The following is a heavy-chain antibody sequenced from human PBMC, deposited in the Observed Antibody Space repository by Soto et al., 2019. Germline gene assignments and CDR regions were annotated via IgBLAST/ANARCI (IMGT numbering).Heavy chain of an antibody. J-gene: IGHJ4*02. CDR3: ARGSWLDY. V-gene: IGHV3-30-3*01. Sequence: QVQLVESGGGVVQPGRSQRLSCAASGFTFSSYAMHWVRQAPGMGLEWVAVISYDGSNKYYADSVKGRFTISRDNSKNTLYLQMNSLRAEDTAVYYCARGSWLDYWGQGTLVTVSS. CDR1: GFTFSSYA. CDR2: ISYDGSNK. D-gene: IGHD6-13*01.